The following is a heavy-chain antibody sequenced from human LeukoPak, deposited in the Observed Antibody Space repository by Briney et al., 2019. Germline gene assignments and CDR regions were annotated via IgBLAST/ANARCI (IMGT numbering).Heavy chain of an antibody. J-gene: IGHJ5*02. CDR1: GVTLDDYA. D-gene: IGHD1-26*01. Sequence: GGSLRLSCAGSGVTLDDYALHWVRQAPGKGLEWISLISGDGDNTYYADSVKGRFTISRDNSKNSLYLQMSSLRAEDAALYYCAKGVRSGTYYNCFDPWGQGTLVTVSS. CDR3: AKGVRSGTYYNCFDP. CDR2: ISGDGDNT. V-gene: IGHV3-43*02.